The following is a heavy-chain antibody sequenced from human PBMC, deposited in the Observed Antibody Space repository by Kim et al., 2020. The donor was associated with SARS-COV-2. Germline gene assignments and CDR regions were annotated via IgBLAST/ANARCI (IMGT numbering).Heavy chain of an antibody. Sequence: GGSLRLSCAASGFTFSSYWMSWVRQAPGKGLEWVANIKQDGSEKYYVDSVKGRFTISRDNAKNSLYLQMNSLRAEDTAVYYCAREYPAFLEPLYSSSAPSYYYYYGMDVWGQGTTVTVSS. J-gene: IGHJ6*02. CDR2: IKQDGSEK. CDR3: AREYPAFLEPLYSSSAPSYYYYYGMDV. CDR1: GFTFSSYW. V-gene: IGHV3-7*03. D-gene: IGHD6-13*01.